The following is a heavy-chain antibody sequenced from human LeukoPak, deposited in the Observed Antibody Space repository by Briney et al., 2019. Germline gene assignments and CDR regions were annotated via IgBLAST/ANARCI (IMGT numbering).Heavy chain of an antibody. J-gene: IGHJ4*02. D-gene: IGHD3-10*01. CDR1: GGTFSSYA. CDR3: ARGGSVTSATSFDY. Sequence: SVKVSCKASGGTFSSYAISWVRQAPGQGLEWMGGIIPIFGTANYAQKFQGRVTITADEPTSTAYMELSSLRSEDTAVYYCARGGSVTSATSFDYWGQGTLVTVSS. CDR2: IIPIFGTA. V-gene: IGHV1-69*01.